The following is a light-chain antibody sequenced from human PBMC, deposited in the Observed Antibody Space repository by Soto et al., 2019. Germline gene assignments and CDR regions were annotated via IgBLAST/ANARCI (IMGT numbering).Light chain of an antibody. CDR2: EVT. CDR3: CSFADFTYV. V-gene: IGLV1-44*01. Sequence: QSVLTQPPSASGTPGQRVAISCSGSSSNIGSHTVNWYQQLPGTAPKLIIYEVTKRPSGVSTRFSGSKSGNTASLTISGLQAVDEADYYCCSFADFTYVFGTGTKVTVL. J-gene: IGLJ1*01. CDR1: SSNIGSHT.